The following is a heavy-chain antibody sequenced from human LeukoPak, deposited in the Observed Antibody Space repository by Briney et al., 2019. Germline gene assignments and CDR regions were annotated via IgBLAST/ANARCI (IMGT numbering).Heavy chain of an antibody. CDR1: GSTFTTSY. D-gene: IGHD1-26*01. CDR3: ARPSGSYFYSDAFDI. CDR2: INPSGGST. J-gene: IGHJ3*02. Sequence: GASVTVSCKASGSTFTTSYMHWVRQAPGQGLEWVGVINPSGGSTSYSQKFQGRVTMTRDMSTSTVYMELSSLRSEDTAVYYCARPSGSYFYSDAFDIWGQGTMVTVSS. V-gene: IGHV1-46*01.